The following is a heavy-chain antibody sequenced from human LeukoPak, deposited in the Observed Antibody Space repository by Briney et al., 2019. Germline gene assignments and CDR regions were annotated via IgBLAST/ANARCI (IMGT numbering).Heavy chain of an antibody. CDR1: GGSISSYY. CDR3: ARARITMVRGAPAYMDV. D-gene: IGHD3-10*01. Sequence: PSETLSLTCTVSGGSISSYYWSWIRQPPGKGLEWIGYIYYSGSTNYNPSLKSRVTISVDTSKNQFSLKLSSVTAAATAVYYCARARITMVRGAPAYMDVWGKGTTVTVSS. J-gene: IGHJ6*03. CDR2: IYYSGST. V-gene: IGHV4-59*01.